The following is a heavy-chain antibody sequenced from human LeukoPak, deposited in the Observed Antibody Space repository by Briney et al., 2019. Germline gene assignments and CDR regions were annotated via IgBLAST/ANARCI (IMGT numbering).Heavy chain of an antibody. Sequence: SQTLSLTCAISGDSVSSNSATWNWIRQSPSRGLEWLGRTYYRSKWYNEDAVSVKSRLTINPDTSKNQFSLQLNSVTPEDTAVYYCVRGGRGSGSFDYWGQGTLVTVSS. J-gene: IGHJ4*02. CDR3: VRGGRGSGSFDY. D-gene: IGHD3-10*01. CDR2: TYYRSKWYN. CDR1: GDSVSSNSAT. V-gene: IGHV6-1*01.